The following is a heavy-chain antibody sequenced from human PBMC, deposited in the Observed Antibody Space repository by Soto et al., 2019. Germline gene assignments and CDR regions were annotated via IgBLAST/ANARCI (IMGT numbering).Heavy chain of an antibody. D-gene: IGHD2-15*01. Sequence: EVQLVESGGGLVKPGGSQRLSCAASGFTFSSYSMNWVRQAPGKGLEWVSSISSSSSYIYYADSVKGRFTISRDNAKNSLYLQMNSLRAEDTAVYYCARTECSGGSCYSPYYYYMDVWGKGTTVTVSS. J-gene: IGHJ6*03. CDR2: ISSSSSYI. V-gene: IGHV3-21*01. CDR1: GFTFSSYS. CDR3: ARTECSGGSCYSPYYYYMDV.